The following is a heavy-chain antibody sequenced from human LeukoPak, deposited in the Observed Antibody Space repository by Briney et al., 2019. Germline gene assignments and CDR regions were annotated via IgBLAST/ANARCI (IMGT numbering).Heavy chain of an antibody. V-gene: IGHV3-30*03. J-gene: IGHJ6*03. D-gene: IGHD5-18*01. CDR2: ISYDGSNK. CDR1: GFTFSSYG. Sequence: GGSLRLSCAASGFTFSSYGMHWVRQAPGKGLEWVAVISYDGSNKYYADSVKGRFTISRDNAKNSLYLQMNSLRAEDTAVYYCARDGSWIHLYYYYYMDVWGKGTTVTVSS. CDR3: ARDGSWIHLYYYYYMDV.